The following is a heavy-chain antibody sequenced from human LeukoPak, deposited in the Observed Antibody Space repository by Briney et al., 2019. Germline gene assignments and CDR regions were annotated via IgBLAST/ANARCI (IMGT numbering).Heavy chain of an antibody. D-gene: IGHD1-26*01. CDR3: ARSPNPYSGSYYWFDP. J-gene: IGHJ5*02. Sequence: SETLSLTCTVSGFSISSGYYWGWIRQPPGKGLEWIGSIYHSGGTYYNPSLKSRLTISLDTSKNQFSLRLSSVTAADTAVYYCARSPNPYSGSYYWFDPWGQGTLVTVSS. CDR1: GFSISSGYY. CDR2: IYHSGGT. V-gene: IGHV4-38-2*02.